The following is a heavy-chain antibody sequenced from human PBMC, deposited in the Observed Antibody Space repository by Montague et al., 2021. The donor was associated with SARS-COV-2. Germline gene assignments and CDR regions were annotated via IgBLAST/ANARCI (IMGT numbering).Heavy chain of an antibody. CDR1: GFTFISYA. D-gene: IGHD2-15*01. Sequence: SLRLSCAASGFTFISYAMSWVRQAPGKGLEWVSAISGSGGSTYYADSVKGRFTISRDNSKNTLYLQMNSLRAEDTAVYYCAKRYCSGGSCYSGFDPWGKGTLVTVSS. V-gene: IGHV3-23*01. CDR2: ISGSGGST. J-gene: IGHJ5*02. CDR3: AKRYCSGGSCYSGFDP.